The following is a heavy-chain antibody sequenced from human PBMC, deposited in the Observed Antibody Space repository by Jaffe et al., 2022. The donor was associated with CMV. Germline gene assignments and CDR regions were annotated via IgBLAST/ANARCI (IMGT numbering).Heavy chain of an antibody. CDR1: GFTFSSYW. Sequence: EVQLVESGGGLVQPGGSLRLSCAASGFTFSSYWMSWVRQAPGKGLEWVANIKQDGSEKYYVDSVKGRFTISRDNAKNSLYLQMNSLRAEDTAVYYCARVTTVTTSLYYYYGMDVWGQGTTVTVSS. V-gene: IGHV3-7*01. J-gene: IGHJ6*02. D-gene: IGHD4-17*01. CDR2: IKQDGSEK. CDR3: ARVTTVTTSLYYYYGMDV.